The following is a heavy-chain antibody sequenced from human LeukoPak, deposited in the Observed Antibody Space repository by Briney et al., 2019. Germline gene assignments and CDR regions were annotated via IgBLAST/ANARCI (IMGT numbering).Heavy chain of an antibody. CDR1: GGSISSSSYY. CDR2: IYYSGST. V-gene: IGHV4-39*01. CDR3: ARGCTGTSCYHDTFDI. J-gene: IGHJ3*02. Sequence: PSETLSLTCTVSGGSISSSSYYWGWIRQPPGTGLEWIGSIYYSGSTYYNPSLKSRVTISVDTSKNQFSLKLSSVTAADTAVYYCARGCTGTSCYHDTFDIWGQGTMVTVSS. D-gene: IGHD2-2*01.